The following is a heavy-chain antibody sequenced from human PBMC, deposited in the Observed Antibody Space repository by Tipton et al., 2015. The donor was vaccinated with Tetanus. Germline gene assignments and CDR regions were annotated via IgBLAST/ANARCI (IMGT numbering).Heavy chain of an antibody. CDR1: GFTFSSYW. Sequence: SLRLSCAASGFTFSSYWMSWVRQAPGKGLEWVANIKQDGSEKNHVDSVKGRFIISGDNAKNSLHLQMNGLRVEDTAVYYCARFRGKEEHYYYYGMDVWGQGTTVTVSS. CDR2: IKQDGSEK. J-gene: IGHJ6*02. CDR3: ARFRGKEEHYYYYGMDV. D-gene: IGHD3-10*01. V-gene: IGHV3-7*01.